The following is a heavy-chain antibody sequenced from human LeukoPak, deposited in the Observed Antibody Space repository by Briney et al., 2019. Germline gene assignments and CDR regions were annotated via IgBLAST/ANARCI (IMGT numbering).Heavy chain of an antibody. Sequence: SVKVSCKASGYTFTGYYMHWVRQAPGQGLEWMGGIIPIFGTANYAQKFQGRVTITADESTSTAYMELSSLRSEDTAVYYCARAPYNSSGYSAAPEYWGQGTLVTVSS. V-gene: IGHV1-69*13. CDR3: ARAPYNSSGYSAAPEY. CDR1: GYTFTGYY. J-gene: IGHJ4*02. D-gene: IGHD3-22*01. CDR2: IIPIFGTA.